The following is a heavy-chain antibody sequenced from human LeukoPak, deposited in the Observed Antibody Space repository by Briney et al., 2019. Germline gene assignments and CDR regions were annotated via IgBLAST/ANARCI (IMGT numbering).Heavy chain of an antibody. CDR2: ISGSGGST. D-gene: IGHD3-10*01. CDR1: GFTFSSYA. V-gene: IGHV3-23*01. J-gene: IGHJ4*02. Sequence: GGSLRLSCAASGFTFSSYAMSWVRQAPGKGLEWVSAISGSGGSTYYADSVKGRFTISRDNSKNTLYLQMNSLRAEDTAVYYCAKDAGSGSYYNGSWFYGYWGQGTLVTVSS. CDR3: AKDAGSGSYYNGSWFYGY.